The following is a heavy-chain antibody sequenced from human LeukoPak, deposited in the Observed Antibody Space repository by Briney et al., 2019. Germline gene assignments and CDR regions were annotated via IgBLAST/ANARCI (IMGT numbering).Heavy chain of an antibody. J-gene: IGHJ4*02. CDR3: ANRRAVAGIGYYFDY. Sequence: SETLSLTCTVSGGSINSYYWTWIRQPPGKGLEWIGYIYYSGNTNYNPSLKSRVTISIDTFKNQFSLKLSSVTAADTAVYYCANRRAVAGIGYYFDYWGQGTLVTVSS. CDR2: IYYSGNT. V-gene: IGHV4-59*01. CDR1: GGSINSYY. D-gene: IGHD6-19*01.